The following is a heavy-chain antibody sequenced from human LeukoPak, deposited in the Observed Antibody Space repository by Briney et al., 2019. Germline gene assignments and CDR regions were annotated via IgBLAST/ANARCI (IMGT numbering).Heavy chain of an antibody. D-gene: IGHD1-14*01. CDR3: ARSIGLTGGGVDF. J-gene: IGHJ6*02. CDR2: ITNSGTTI. V-gene: IGHV3-11*01. Sequence: GGSLRLSCAASGFTFSDYNMNWVRQAPGKGLEWVSYITNSGTTIHYADSVKGRFTISRDNAKNSLYLQMNSLRAEDTAVYYCARSIGLTGGGVDFWGQGTTVTVSS. CDR1: GFTFSDYN.